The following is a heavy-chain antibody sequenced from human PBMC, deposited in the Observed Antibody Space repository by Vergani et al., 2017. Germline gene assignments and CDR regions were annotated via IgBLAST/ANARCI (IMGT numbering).Heavy chain of an antibody. CDR2: INHSGST. CDR1: GGSFSVYY. CDR3: ARHPTIFGVVIRY. D-gene: IGHD3-3*01. J-gene: IGHJ4*02. V-gene: IGHV4-34*01. Sequence: QVQLQQWGAGLLKPSETLSLTCAVYGGSFSVYYWSGIRQPPGKGLEWIGEINHSGSTNYNPSLKSRVTISVDTSKNQFSLKLSSVTAADTAVYYCARHPTIFGVVIRYWGQGTLVTVSS.